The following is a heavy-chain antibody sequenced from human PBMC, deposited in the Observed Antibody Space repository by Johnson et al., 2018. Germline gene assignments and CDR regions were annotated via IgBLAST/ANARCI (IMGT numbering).Heavy chain of an antibody. J-gene: IGHJ6*03. D-gene: IGHD1-1*01. Sequence: VQLGESGGGLVQPGGSLRLACAASGFTISSYCMHWVRQAQGKGMVWVCRLNRDGSSTLYADSVKGRLTISRDNAKNTLYLQMKSMSAENTAMYYCARRVPYYDYDMDVWGKGTTVTVSS. V-gene: IGHV3-74*01. CDR2: LNRDGSST. CDR1: GFTISSYC. CDR3: ARRVPYYDYDMDV.